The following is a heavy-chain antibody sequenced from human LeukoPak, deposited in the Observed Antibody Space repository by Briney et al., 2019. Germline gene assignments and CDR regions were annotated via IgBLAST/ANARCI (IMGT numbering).Heavy chain of an antibody. Sequence: KTSETLSLTCSVSGGSISSYYWSCIRQPPGKGLEWIGYIYYSGSTNYNPSLKSRVTISVDTSKNQFSLKLSSLTAADTAVYYCARGRGNLLHYFDYWGQGTLVTVSS. CDR3: ARGRGNLLHYFDY. D-gene: IGHD4-23*01. CDR1: GGSISSYY. V-gene: IGHV4-59*01. J-gene: IGHJ4*02. CDR2: IYYSGST.